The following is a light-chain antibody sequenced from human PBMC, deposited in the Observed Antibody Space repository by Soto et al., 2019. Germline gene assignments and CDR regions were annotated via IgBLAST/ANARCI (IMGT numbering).Light chain of an antibody. Sequence: DIQMTQSPSSLSASVGDGVTISCRASQSLSTRLAWFQQKPGKAPKLLIYDASSLESGVPSRFSGSGSGTEFTLTISSLQPDDVATYYCQQYNSYWTYGQGTKVDIK. J-gene: IGKJ1*01. CDR1: QSLSTR. V-gene: IGKV1-5*01. CDR3: QQYNSYWT. CDR2: DAS.